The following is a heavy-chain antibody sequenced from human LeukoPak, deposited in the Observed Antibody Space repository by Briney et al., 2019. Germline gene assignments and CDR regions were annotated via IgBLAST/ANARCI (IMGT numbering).Heavy chain of an antibody. V-gene: IGHV1-8*01. Sequence: ASVKVSCKASGYTFTSYDINWARQATGQGLEWMGWMNPNSGNTGYAQKFQGRVTMTRNTSISTAYMELSSLRSEDTAVYYCARGLVGRITIFGVVTLSDSRFDPWGQGTLVTVSS. CDR3: ARGLVGRITIFGVVTLSDSRFDP. CDR2: MNPNSGNT. D-gene: IGHD3-3*01. CDR1: GYTFTSYD. J-gene: IGHJ5*02.